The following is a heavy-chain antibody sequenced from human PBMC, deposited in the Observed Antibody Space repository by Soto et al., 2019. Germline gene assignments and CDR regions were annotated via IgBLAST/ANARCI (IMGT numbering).Heavy chain of an antibody. V-gene: IGHV4-39*01. CDR1: GFSISGSDYY. CDR2: VFYTGFT. CDR3: ATSQKGYNWNYFDH. J-gene: IGHJ4*02. D-gene: IGHD1-20*01. Sequence: SETLSLTCAVSGFSISGSDYYWGWLRQAPGKGREWIGSVFYTGFTSYSPSLEGRVSVSVDTSKNQFSLKVSGVSAADTAVYYCATSQKGYNWNYFDHWGQGALVTVSS.